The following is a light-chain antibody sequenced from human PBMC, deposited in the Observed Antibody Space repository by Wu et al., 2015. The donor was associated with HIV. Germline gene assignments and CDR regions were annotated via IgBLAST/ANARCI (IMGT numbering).Light chain of an antibody. V-gene: IGKV3-15*01. J-gene: IGKJ2*03. CDR2: GAS. CDR3: QQYNNWPPYS. CDR1: QSVSTY. Sequence: EILMTQSPATLSVSPGEAVTLSCRASQSVSTYLAWYQQTPGQAPRLLIYGASTRPTGVPARFSGSGSGTQFTFTITNVQSADSAVYYCQQYNNWPPYSFGQGTKLEIK.